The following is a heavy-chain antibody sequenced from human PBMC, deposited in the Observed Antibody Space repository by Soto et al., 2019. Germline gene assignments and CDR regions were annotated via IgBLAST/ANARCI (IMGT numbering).Heavy chain of an antibody. Sequence: QVQLVQSGAEVKKPGSSVKVSCKASGGTFSSYAISWVRQAPGQGLEWMGGIIPIFGTANYAQKFQGRVTITADESTSTAYMELSSLRSEDTAVYCCARGSLGATPRPYYYYGMDVWGQGTTVTVSS. CDR1: GGTFSSYA. CDR2: IIPIFGTA. V-gene: IGHV1-69*01. CDR3: ARGSLGATPRPYYYYGMDV. J-gene: IGHJ6*02. D-gene: IGHD1-26*01.